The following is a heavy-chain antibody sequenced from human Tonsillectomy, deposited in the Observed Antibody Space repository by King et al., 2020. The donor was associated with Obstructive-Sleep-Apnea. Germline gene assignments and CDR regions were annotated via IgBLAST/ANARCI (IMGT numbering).Heavy chain of an antibody. J-gene: IGHJ4*02. Sequence: LVESGGGLVQPGGSLRLSCAASGFTVSSNYMSWVRQAPGKGLEWVSVIYSGGSTYYADSVKGRFTITRHNSQNTLYLQMNSLRAEDTAVYYCARDLRDGYNLGVDYWGQGTLVTVSS. D-gene: IGHD5-24*01. CDR3: ARDLRDGYNLGVDY. CDR2: IYSGGST. CDR1: GFTVSSNY. V-gene: IGHV3-53*04.